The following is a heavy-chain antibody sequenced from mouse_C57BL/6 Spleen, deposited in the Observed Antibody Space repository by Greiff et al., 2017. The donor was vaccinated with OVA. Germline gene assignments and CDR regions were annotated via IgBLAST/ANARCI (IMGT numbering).Heavy chain of an antibody. CDR1: GYTFTDYY. D-gene: IGHD2-5*01. V-gene: IGHV1-76*01. Sequence: VQLQQSGAELVRPGASVKLSCKASGYTFTDYYINWVKQRPGQGLEWIARIYPGSGNTYYNEKFKGKATLTAEKSSSTAYMQLSSLTSEDSAVYFCARSGDSNYEYAMDYWGQGTSVTVSS. CDR2: IYPGSGNT. J-gene: IGHJ4*01. CDR3: ARSGDSNYEYAMDY.